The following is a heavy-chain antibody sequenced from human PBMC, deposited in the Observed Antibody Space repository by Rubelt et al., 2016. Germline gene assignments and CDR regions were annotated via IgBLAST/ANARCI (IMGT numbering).Heavy chain of an antibody. CDR1: GFTFSSYS. J-gene: IGHJ4*02. Sequence: ASGFTFSSYSMNWVRQASGKGLEWLSYISRSSGTIYYADSVKGRFSIASDNAKNSLYLQMNSLRAEDTAVYHCARDVSSNYAYDHWGQGTLVTVSS. D-gene: IGHD4-11*01. CDR3: ARDVSSNYAYDH. V-gene: IGHV3-48*01. CDR2: ISRSSGTI.